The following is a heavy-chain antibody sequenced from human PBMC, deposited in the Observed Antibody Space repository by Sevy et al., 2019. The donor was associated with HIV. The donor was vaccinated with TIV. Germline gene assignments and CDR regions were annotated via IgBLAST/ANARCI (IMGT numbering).Heavy chain of an antibody. CDR3: ARDRYYDSSGYSGMDV. D-gene: IGHD3-22*01. J-gene: IGHJ6*02. CDR2: ISSSSTT. CDR1: GFTFSSHS. V-gene: IGHV3-48*01. Sequence: GGSLRLSCAASGFTFSSHSMNWVRQAPGKGLEWFSYISSSSTTHYADSVRGRFTISRDNAKNTLYLQMNSLRAEDTAVYYCARDRYYDSSGYSGMDVWGQGTTVTVSS.